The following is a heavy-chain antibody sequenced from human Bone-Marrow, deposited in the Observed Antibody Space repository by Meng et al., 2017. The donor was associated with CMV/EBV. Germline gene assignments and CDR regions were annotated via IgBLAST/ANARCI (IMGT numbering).Heavy chain of an antibody. D-gene: IGHD2-2*01. CDR3: ARVPAAMPGVDY. Sequence: QGRRWQSGGDVTKPGAVVKVSFKASGYTFTGYYMHWVRQAPGQGLGWMGWINPNSGGTNYAQKFQGRVTMTRDTSISTAYMELSRLRSDDTAVYYCARVPAAMPGVDYWGQGTLVTVSS. CDR2: INPNSGGT. J-gene: IGHJ4*02. V-gene: IGHV1-2*02. CDR1: GYTFTGYY.